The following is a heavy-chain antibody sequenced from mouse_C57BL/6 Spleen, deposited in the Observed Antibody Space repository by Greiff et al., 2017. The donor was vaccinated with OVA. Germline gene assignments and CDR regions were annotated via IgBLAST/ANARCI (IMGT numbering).Heavy chain of an antibody. CDR2: INPNNGGT. J-gene: IGHJ2*01. CDR1: GYTFTDYY. Sequence: EVQLQQSGPELVKPGASVKISCKASGYTFTDYYMNWVKQSHGKSLEWIGDINPNNGGTSYNQKFKGKATLTVDKSSSTAYMELRSLTSEDSAVYYCARGLLGETTRNYWGQGTTLTVSS. D-gene: IGHD4-1*01. CDR3: ARGLLGETTRNY. V-gene: IGHV1-26*01.